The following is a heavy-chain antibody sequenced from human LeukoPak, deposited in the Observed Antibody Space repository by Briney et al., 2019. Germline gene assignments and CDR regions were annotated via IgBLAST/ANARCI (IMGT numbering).Heavy chain of an antibody. CDR2: INLSGGST. D-gene: IGHD6-19*01. Sequence: ASVKVSCKASGYTFATHYIHWVRQAPGQGLEWMGTINLSGGSTSYAQNFQGRVTMTRDTSTSTVYMEVSSLRSEDTAVYYCARDQGSGWYSFDYWGQGTLVTVSS. V-gene: IGHV1-46*01. CDR1: GYTFATHY. J-gene: IGHJ4*02. CDR3: ARDQGSGWYSFDY.